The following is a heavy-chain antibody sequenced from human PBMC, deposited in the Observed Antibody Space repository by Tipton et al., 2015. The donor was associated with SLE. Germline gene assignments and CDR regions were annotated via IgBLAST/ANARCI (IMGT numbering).Heavy chain of an antibody. V-gene: IGHV4-4*07. D-gene: IGHD2-2*01. CDR2: IYTGGNT. J-gene: IGHJ4*02. Sequence: TLSLTCTVSGGSITNYYWGWVRQPAGKGLEWIGRIYTGGNTKYNPSPESRVSLSVDASKDQFSLKLSSVTAADTAVYYCVVCSPSSCAYFDYWGQGRLVTVSS. CDR1: GGSITNYY. CDR3: VVCSPSSCAYFDY.